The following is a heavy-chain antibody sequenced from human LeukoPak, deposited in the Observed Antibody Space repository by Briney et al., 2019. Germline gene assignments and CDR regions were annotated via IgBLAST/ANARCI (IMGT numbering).Heavy chain of an antibody. CDR1: GGSFSGYH. V-gene: IGHV4-34*01. D-gene: IGHD5-18*01. CDR2: INHRGST. CDR3: ASTSAMVYFDY. Sequence: SETLSLTCAVYGGSFSGYHWSWVRQPPGKGLEWIGEINHRGSTNYNPSLKSRVTISVDTSKNQFSLKLSSVTAADTAVYYCASTSAMVYFDYWGQGTLVSVSS. J-gene: IGHJ4*02.